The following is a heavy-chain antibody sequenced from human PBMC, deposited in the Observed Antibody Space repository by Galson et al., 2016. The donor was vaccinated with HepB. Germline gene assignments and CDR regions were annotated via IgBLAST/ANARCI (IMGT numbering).Heavy chain of an antibody. J-gene: IGHJ5*02. CDR1: GFTFSSYSM. V-gene: IGHV4-4*02. Sequence: SLRLSCAASGFTFSSYSMNWVRQAPGKGLEWIGEIHHSGNTNYNPSLKSRVSISVDKSNNQFSLIMNSVTATDTAFYYCARNGYYALDLWGQGTLVIVSS. CDR2: IHHSGNT. CDR3: ARNGYYALDL. D-gene: IGHD1-26*01.